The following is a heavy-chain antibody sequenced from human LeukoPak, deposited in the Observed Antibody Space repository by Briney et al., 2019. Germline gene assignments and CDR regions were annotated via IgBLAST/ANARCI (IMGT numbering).Heavy chain of an antibody. V-gene: IGHV5-51*01. D-gene: IGHD5-24*01. J-gene: IGHJ6*03. CDR3: ATRGKEMATEYYYYYMDV. CDR2: IYPGDSDT. Sequence: GESLKISCKGSGYSFTSYWIGWVRQMPGKGLEGMGIIYPGDSDTRYSPSFQGQVTVSADKSISTAYLQWSSLKASDTAMYYCATRGKEMATEYYYYYMDVWGKGTTVTVSS. CDR1: GYSFTSYW.